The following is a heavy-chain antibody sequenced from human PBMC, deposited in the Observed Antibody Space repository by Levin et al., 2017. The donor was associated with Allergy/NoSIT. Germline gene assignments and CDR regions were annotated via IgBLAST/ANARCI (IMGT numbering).Heavy chain of an antibody. CDR2: IYTSGST. CDR3: ARDSYYGSGRYNWFDP. D-gene: IGHD3-10*01. CDR1: GGSISSYY. J-gene: IGHJ5*02. V-gene: IGHV4-4*07. Sequence: PSETLSLTCTVSGGSISSYYWSWIRQPAGKGLEWIGRIYTSGSTNYNPSLKSRVTMSVDTSKNQFSLKLSSVTAADTAVYYCARDSYYGSGRYNWFDPWGQGTLVTVSS.